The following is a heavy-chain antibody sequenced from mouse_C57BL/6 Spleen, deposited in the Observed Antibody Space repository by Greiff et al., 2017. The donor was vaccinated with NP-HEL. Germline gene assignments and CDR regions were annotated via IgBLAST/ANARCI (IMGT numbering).Heavy chain of an antibody. Sequence: VKLMESGPGLVQPSQSLSITCTVSGFSLTSYGVHWVRQSPGKGLEWLGVIWSGGSTDYNAAFISRLSISKDNSKSQVFFKMNSLQADDTAIYYCARKGSGYVGYYAMDYWGQGTSVTVSS. J-gene: IGHJ4*01. D-gene: IGHD3-2*02. V-gene: IGHV2-2*01. CDR3: ARKGSGYVGYYAMDY. CDR1: GFSLTSYG. CDR2: IWSGGST.